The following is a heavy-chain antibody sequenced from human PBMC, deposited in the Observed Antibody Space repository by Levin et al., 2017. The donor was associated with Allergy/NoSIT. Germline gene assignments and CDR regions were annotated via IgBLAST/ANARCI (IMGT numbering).Heavy chain of an antibody. CDR3: AKDRSGSWTFDY. V-gene: IGHV3-30*18. CDR2: ITYDGGNV. CDR1: GFAFSSYA. Sequence: GGSLRLSCAASGFAFSSYAMHWVRQAPGKGLEWVAAITYDGGNVYYADSVKGRFTISRDHSKNTLYLQMNSLRAEDTAVYYCAKDRSGSWTFDYWGQGTLVTVSS. D-gene: IGHD1-26*01. J-gene: IGHJ4*02.